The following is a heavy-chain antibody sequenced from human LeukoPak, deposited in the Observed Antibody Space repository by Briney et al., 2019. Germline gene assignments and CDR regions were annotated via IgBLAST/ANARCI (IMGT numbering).Heavy chain of an antibody. CDR2: IYYKGDT. V-gene: IGHV4-59*13. CDR3: ARDRRYCTGGTCYLDPYFDY. CDR1: GASISDYF. D-gene: IGHD2-8*02. J-gene: IGHJ4*02. Sequence: SETLSLTCTVSGASISDYFWSWIRQSPGKGLEWIGYIYYKGDTNYNPSLTSRVTISMNTSKNQFPLKLKSVTSADTAVYYCARDRRYCTGGTCYLDPYFDYWGQGTLVTVSS.